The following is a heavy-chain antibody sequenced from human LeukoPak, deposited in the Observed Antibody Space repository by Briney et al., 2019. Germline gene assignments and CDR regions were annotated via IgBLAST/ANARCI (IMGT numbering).Heavy chain of an antibody. CDR2: IYSGGST. CDR3: ARRHVYYDSSGPITV. Sequence: PGGSLRLSCAASGFTVSSNYMCWVRQAPGKGLEWVSVIYSGGSTYYADSVKGRFTISRDNSKNTLYLQMNSLRAEDTAVYFCARRHVYYDSSGPITVWGQGTTVTVSS. CDR1: GFTVSSNY. V-gene: IGHV3-53*01. D-gene: IGHD3-22*01. J-gene: IGHJ6*02.